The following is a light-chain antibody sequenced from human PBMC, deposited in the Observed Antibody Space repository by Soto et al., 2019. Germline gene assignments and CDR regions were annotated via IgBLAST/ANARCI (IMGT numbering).Light chain of an antibody. V-gene: IGKV1-33*01. J-gene: IGKJ1*01. CDR3: QQYDQLPRT. CDR1: QAISNY. CDR2: DAS. Sequence: DIQMIQSPSSLSASVGDRVTITCQASQAISNYLNWYQQKPGKGPKLLSYDASNLERGVPSRFRGRGSRTDFSFTISSLQPEDFASYFFQQYDQLPRTFGRGTKVEIK.